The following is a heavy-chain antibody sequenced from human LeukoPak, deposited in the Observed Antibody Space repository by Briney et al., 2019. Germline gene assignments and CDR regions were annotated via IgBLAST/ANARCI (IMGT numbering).Heavy chain of an antibody. V-gene: IGHV3-53*01. CDR3: ARDRRYSRGDYFDY. Sequence: GGSLRLSCASSVYTVSQYHMDWVRQAPGKGLEWVSLIYLSGSTFYADSVRGRFTISRDNPKNTIYLQMNSLGDEHTAVYCCARDRRYSRGDYFDYWGQGTLVTVSS. CDR2: IYLSGST. J-gene: IGHJ4*02. D-gene: IGHD3-22*01. CDR1: VYTVSQYH.